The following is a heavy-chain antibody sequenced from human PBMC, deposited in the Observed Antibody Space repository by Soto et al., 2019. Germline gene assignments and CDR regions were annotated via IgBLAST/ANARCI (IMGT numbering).Heavy chain of an antibody. J-gene: IGHJ5*02. D-gene: IGHD3-10*01. CDR2: ISAYNGNT. Sequence: QVQLVQSGAEVKKPGASVKVSCKASGYTFTSYGISWVRQAPGQGLEWRGWISAYNGNTNYAQKLQGRVTMTTDTSTSTAYMELRSLRSDDTAVYYCARVIENYYGSGNNWFDPWGQGTLVTVSS. V-gene: IGHV1-18*01. CDR1: GYTFTSYG. CDR3: ARVIENYYGSGNNWFDP.